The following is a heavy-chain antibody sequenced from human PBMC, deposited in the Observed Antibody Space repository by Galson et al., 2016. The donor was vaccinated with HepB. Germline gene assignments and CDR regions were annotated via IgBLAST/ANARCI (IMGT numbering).Heavy chain of an antibody. CDR3: ARDLQGDYISY. J-gene: IGHJ4*02. CDR2: ISSSSGAI. Sequence: SLRLSCAASGFSFSSYSMNWVRQAPGKGLEWVSYISSSSGAIYYADSVKGRFIISRDNAKNSLYLQMNSLRAEDTAIYYCARDLQGDYISYWGQGILVTDSS. V-gene: IGHV3-48*01. CDR1: GFSFSSYS.